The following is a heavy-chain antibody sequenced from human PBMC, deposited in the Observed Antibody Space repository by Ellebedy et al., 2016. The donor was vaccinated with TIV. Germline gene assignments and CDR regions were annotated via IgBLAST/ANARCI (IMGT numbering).Heavy chain of an antibody. J-gene: IGHJ6*02. V-gene: IGHV3-21*06. CDR3: ATFRRGIAAAGNYYGVDV. D-gene: IGHD6-13*01. Sequence: GESLKISXEAFGFTFDSYTMHWVRQAPGKGLQWVSAISSAGGHIFYADSVQGRFSISRVNGKNSLYLEMNSLRPEDTAVYYCATFRRGIAAAGNYYGVDVWGQGTTVTVSS. CDR2: ISSAGGHI. CDR1: GFTFDSYT.